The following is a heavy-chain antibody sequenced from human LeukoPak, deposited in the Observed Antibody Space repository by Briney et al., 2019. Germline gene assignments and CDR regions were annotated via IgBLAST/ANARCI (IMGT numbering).Heavy chain of an antibody. Sequence: GGSLRLSCAASGFTFSSYAMSWVRQAPGKGLEWVSAISGSGGSTYYADSVKGRFTISRDNSKNTLYLQMNSLRAEDTAVYYCAGDCGGDCYSTYYMDVWGKGTTVTISS. D-gene: IGHD2-21*02. V-gene: IGHV3-23*01. J-gene: IGHJ6*03. CDR3: AGDCGGDCYSTYYMDV. CDR1: GFTFSSYA. CDR2: ISGSGGST.